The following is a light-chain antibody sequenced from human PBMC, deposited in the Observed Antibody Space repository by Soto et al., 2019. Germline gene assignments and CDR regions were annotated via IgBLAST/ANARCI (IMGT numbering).Light chain of an antibody. V-gene: IGLV2-14*01. Sequence: QSALAQPASVSGSPGQSITISCTGTTSDFGFYNYVSWYQHHPGKAPKLLIYEVTNRHSGVSNRFSGSKSGNTASLTISGLQADDEADYYCSSYTSITDYVFGTGTKV. CDR1: TSDFGFYNY. CDR3: SSYTSITDYV. J-gene: IGLJ1*01. CDR2: EVT.